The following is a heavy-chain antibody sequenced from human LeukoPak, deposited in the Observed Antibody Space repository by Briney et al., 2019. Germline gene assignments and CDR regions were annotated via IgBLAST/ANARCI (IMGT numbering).Heavy chain of an antibody. CDR2: ISYDGSNK. CDR1: GYTFTSYY. Sequence: SCKASGYTFTSYYMHWVRQAPGKGLEWVAVISYDGSNKYYADSVKGRFTISRDNSKNTLYLQMNSLRAEDTAVYYCAKAGPGIAAAGLDYWGQGTLVTVSS. D-gene: IGHD6-13*01. V-gene: IGHV3-30*18. J-gene: IGHJ4*02. CDR3: AKAGPGIAAAGLDY.